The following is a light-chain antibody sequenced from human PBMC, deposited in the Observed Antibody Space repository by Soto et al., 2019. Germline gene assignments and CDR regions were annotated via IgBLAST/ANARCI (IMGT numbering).Light chain of an antibody. CDR1: QSVSNHY. Sequence: EIVLTQSPGTLSLSPGERATLTCRASQSVSNHYLAWYQQKPGQAPRVLIYDASNRATGIPARFSGSGSGTDFTLTISSLEPEDFAIYYCQQRGSWPWTFGQGTKVDIK. V-gene: IGKV3-11*01. CDR3: QQRGSWPWT. J-gene: IGKJ1*01. CDR2: DAS.